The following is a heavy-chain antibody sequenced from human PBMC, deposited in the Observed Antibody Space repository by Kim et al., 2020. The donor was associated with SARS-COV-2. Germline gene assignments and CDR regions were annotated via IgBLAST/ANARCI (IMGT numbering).Heavy chain of an antibody. Sequence: GGSLRLSCAASGFTFSSYAMNWVRQAPGKGLEWVSYISSSGSTIYYADSVKGRFTISRDNAKNSLYLQMNSLRAEDTAVYYCARDAARPTVTTTIEYYYYYGMDVWGQGTTVTVSS. CDR1: GFTFSSYA. D-gene: IGHD4-17*01. CDR3: ARDAARPTVTTTIEYYYYYGMDV. V-gene: IGHV3-48*03. J-gene: IGHJ6*02. CDR2: ISSSGSTI.